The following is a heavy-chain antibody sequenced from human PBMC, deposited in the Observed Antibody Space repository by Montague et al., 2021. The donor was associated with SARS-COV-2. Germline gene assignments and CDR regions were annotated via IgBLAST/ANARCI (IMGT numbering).Heavy chain of an antibody. J-gene: IGHJ4*02. CDR2: IYTSGTI. Sequence: YYWSWIRQPAGKGLDWIWRIYTSGTINYTPSLKSRVTISVDTSKNQFSLKLNSVTAADTAVYYCARGFGTTNLDYWGQGTLVTVSS. V-gene: IGHV4-61*02. CDR3: ARGFGTTNLDY. CDR1: YY. D-gene: IGHD4-17*01.